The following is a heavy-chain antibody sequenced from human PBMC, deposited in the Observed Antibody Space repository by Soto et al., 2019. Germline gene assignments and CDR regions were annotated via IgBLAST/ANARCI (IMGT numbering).Heavy chain of an antibody. J-gene: IGHJ4*02. CDR2: ISSSSSYI. CDR3: AKDLKPDLHFDY. V-gene: IGHV3-21*01. CDR1: GFTFSSYS. Sequence: GGSLRLSCAASGFTFSSYSMNWVRQAPGKGLEWVSSISSSSSYIYYADSVKGRFTISRDNSKNTLYLQMNSLRAEDTAVYYCAKDLKPDLHFDYWGQGTLVTVSS.